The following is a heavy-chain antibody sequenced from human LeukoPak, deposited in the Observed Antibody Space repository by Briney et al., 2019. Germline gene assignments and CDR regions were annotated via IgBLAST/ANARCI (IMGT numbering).Heavy chain of an antibody. CDR3: ARAPSQYCSGGSCDFFDY. J-gene: IGHJ4*02. D-gene: IGHD2-15*01. Sequence: ASVKVSYKASGYTFTSYGISWVRQAPGQGLEWMGWISAYNGNTNYAQKLQGRVTMTTDTSTSTAYMELRSLRSDDTAVYYCARAPSQYCSGGSCDFFDYWGQGTLVTVSS. CDR2: ISAYNGNT. V-gene: IGHV1-18*01. CDR1: GYTFTSYG.